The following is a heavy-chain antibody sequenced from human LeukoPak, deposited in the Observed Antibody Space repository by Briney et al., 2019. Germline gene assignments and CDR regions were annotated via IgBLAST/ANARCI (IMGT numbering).Heavy chain of an antibody. V-gene: IGHV4-34*01. CDR2: INHSGST. CDR1: GGSFSGYY. CDR3: ARSPTVTTYAY. D-gene: IGHD4-11*01. J-gene: IGHJ4*02. Sequence: SETLSLTCAVYGGSFSGYYWSWIRQPPGKGLEWIGEINHSGSTNYNPSLKSRVTISVDTSKNQFSLKLSSVTAADTAVYYCARSPTVTTYAYWGQGTLVIVSS.